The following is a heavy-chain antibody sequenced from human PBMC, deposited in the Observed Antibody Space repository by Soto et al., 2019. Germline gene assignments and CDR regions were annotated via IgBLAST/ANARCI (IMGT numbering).Heavy chain of an antibody. CDR2: ISGSGGST. Sequence: GGSLRLSCAASGFTFISYAMSWVRQAPGKGLEWVSAISGSGGSTYYADSVKGRFTISRDNSKNTLYLQMNSLRAEDTAVYYCAKGGPSRNYYDSSGYYYGIDYWGQGTLVTVSS. V-gene: IGHV3-23*01. CDR3: AKGGPSRNYYDSSGYYYGIDY. CDR1: GFTFISYA. D-gene: IGHD3-22*01. J-gene: IGHJ4*02.